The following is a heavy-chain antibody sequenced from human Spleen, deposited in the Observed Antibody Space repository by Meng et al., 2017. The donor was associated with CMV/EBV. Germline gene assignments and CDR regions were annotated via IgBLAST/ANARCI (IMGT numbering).Heavy chain of an antibody. J-gene: IGHJ1*01. Sequence: GGSLRLSCAASGFTFSSYTMHWVRQTPDNGLEWVAGTSYDGSDKYYADSVKGRFTISRDNSKNTLSLQMNSLTTGDTAVYYCTRVPDRFGDYEYFHHWGQGTLVTVSS. D-gene: IGHD4-17*01. CDR1: GFTFSSYT. CDR3: TRVPDRFGDYEYFHH. V-gene: IGHV3-30*04. CDR2: TSYDGSDK.